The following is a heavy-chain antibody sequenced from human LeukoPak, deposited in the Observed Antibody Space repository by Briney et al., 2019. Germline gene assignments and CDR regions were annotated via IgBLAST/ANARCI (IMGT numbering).Heavy chain of an antibody. CDR3: ARQPPPIIVVVPAAIDY. Sequence: PETSSLICSVSGASVSSYYWSWIRQPPGKGLEWIGYMHYTGSTIYNPSLKGRVTISADTSKNQFSLKLSSVTAADTAVYYCARQPPPIIVVVPAAIDYWGQGTLVTVSS. J-gene: IGHJ4*02. CDR2: MHYTGST. V-gene: IGHV4-59*08. D-gene: IGHD2-2*01. CDR1: GASVSSYY.